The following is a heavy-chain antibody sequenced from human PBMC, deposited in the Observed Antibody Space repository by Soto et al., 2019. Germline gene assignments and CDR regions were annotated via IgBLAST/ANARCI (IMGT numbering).Heavy chain of an antibody. D-gene: IGHD6-6*01. J-gene: IGHJ5*01. CDR2: TIPIFATT. CDR3: VTAEGGSSNFVFDS. CDR1: GDTFRKYA. V-gene: IGHV1-69*06. Sequence: VKVSCKASGDTFRKYAVNWVRQASGQGLEWMGRTIPIFATTDIAPTLKGRVTITADKSTHTAYMEVSSLTSEDTAIYYCVTAEGGSSNFVFDSWGPGTLVTVS.